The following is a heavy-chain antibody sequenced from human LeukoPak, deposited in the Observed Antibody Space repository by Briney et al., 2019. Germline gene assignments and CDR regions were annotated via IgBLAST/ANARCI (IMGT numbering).Heavy chain of an antibody. CDR2: ISSSGSTI. CDR3: ARDLRGYDILTGYSCRRFDY. D-gene: IGHD3-9*01. V-gene: IGHV3-48*03. J-gene: IGHJ4*02. CDR1: GFTFSSYR. Sequence: PGGSLRLACAASGFTFSSYRMNWVRQAPGKGLEWTSYISSSGSTIYYADSVKGRFTISRDNAKNSLYLQMNSLRAEDTAVYYCARDLRGYDILTGYSCRRFDYWGQGTLVTVSS.